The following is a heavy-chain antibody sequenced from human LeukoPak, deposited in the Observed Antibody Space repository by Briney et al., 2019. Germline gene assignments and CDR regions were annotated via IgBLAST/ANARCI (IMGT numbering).Heavy chain of an antibody. CDR1: GGSISSYH. CDR2: IYYSGST. CDR3: ARVRGYSYGYYFDY. Sequence: PSETLSLTCTVSGGSISSYHWSWLRQPPGKGLEWIGYIYYSGSTNYNPSLKSRVTISVDTSKNQFSLKLSSVTAADTAVYYCARVRGYSYGYYFDYWGQGTLVTVSS. J-gene: IGHJ4*02. V-gene: IGHV4-59*01. D-gene: IGHD5-18*01.